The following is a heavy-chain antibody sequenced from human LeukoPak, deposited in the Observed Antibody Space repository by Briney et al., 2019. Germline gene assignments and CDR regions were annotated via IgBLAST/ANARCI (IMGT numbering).Heavy chain of an antibody. D-gene: IGHD5-18*01. CDR1: GFTFSSYG. V-gene: IGHV3-30*02. CDR2: IRYDGSNK. Sequence: PGGSLRLSCAASGFTFSSYGMHWVRQAPGKGLEWVAFIRYDGSNKYYADSVKGRFTISRDNSKNTLYLQMNSLSAEDTAVYYCAKDRCGYSYGYSGFDYWGQGTLVTVSS. CDR3: AKDRCGYSYGYSGFDY. J-gene: IGHJ4*02.